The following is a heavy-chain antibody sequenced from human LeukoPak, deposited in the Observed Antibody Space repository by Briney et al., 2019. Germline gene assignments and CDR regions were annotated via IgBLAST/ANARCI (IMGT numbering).Heavy chain of an antibody. V-gene: IGHV4-59*01. CDR1: GGSISSYY. CDR2: IYYSGST. Sequence: PSETLSLTCTVSGGSISSYYWSWIRQPPGKGLEWIGYIYYSGSTNYNPSLKSRVTISVDTSKNQFSLKLSSVTAADTAVYYCARDSILNYGSGSLYGMDVWGQGTTVTVSS. CDR3: ARDSILNYGSGSLYGMDV. J-gene: IGHJ6*02. D-gene: IGHD3-10*01.